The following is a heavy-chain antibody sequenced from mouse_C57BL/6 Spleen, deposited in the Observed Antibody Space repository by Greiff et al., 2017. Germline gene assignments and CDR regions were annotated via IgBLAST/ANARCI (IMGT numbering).Heavy chain of an antibody. CDR3: AREEGWLRFAY. CDR2: ISYDGSN. Sequence: DVKLQESGPGLVKPSQSLSLTCSVTGYSITSGYYWNWIRQFPGNKLEWMGYISYDGSNNYNPSLKNRISITRDTSKNQFFLKLNSVTTEDTATYYCAREEGWLRFAYWGQGTLVTVSA. CDR1: GYSITSGYY. J-gene: IGHJ3*01. V-gene: IGHV3-6*01. D-gene: IGHD2-3*01.